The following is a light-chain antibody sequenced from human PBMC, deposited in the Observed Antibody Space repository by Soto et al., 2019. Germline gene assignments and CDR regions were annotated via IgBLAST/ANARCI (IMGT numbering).Light chain of an antibody. CDR3: QQSYSSPLT. CDR2: AAS. CDR1: QSISSY. V-gene: IGKV1-39*01. Sequence: IQMTQSESSVSASVGDRVTITCRASQSISSYLHWYQQIPWKAPKLLIYAASSLQSGVPSRFSGSGSGTDFTLTISSLQPEDFATYFCQQSYSSPLTFGGGTKVDIK. J-gene: IGKJ4*01.